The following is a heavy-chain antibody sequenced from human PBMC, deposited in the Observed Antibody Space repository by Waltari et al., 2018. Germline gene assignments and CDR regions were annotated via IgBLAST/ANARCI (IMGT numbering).Heavy chain of an antibody. CDR2: ISDEGSDK. V-gene: IGHV3-30*03. J-gene: IGHJ3*01. D-gene: IGHD1-1*01. CDR1: GFTFSDRG. CDR3: ATTIISPGAFDV. Sequence: QVQLVESGGGVVQSGGSLRLSCAASGFTFSDRGMHWVRQAPGKGVEWVAFISDEGSDKVFGVSVKGRFTISRDNAKNTVSLLMNSLKSEDTAVYYCATTIISPGAFDVWGQGTMVSVSS.